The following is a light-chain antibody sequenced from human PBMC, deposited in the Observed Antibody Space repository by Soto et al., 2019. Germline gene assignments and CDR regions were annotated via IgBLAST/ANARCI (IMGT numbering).Light chain of an antibody. Sequence: QSPGRLSLSPGERATLSCRASQSVPSTYFAWYQQKSGQPPRLLISGTSNRATGIPDRFSGSGSGRDFTLTISRLEPEDFAVYFCQQLGNSPWTFGQGTKVDIK. J-gene: IGKJ1*01. V-gene: IGKV3-20*01. CDR1: QSVPSTY. CDR3: QQLGNSPWT. CDR2: GTS.